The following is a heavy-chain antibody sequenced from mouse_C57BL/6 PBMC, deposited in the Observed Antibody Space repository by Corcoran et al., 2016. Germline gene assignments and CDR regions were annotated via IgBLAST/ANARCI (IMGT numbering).Heavy chain of an antibody. D-gene: IGHD1-1*01. CDR1: GYSITSGYY. V-gene: IGHV3-6*01. CDR2: ISYDGSN. CDR3: ARGYYGSSLCY. J-gene: IGHJ2*01. Sequence: DVQLQESGPGLVKPSQSLSLTCSVTGYSITSGYYWNWIRQFPGNKLEWMGYISYDGSNNYNPSLKNRISITRDTSKNQFFLKLNSVTTEDTATYYCARGYYGSSLCYWGQGTTLTVSS.